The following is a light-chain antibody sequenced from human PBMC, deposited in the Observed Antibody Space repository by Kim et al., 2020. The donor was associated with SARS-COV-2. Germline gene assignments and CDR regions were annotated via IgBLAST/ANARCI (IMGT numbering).Light chain of an antibody. V-gene: IGLV1-51*01. CDR3: GTWDSSLSAEV. Sequence: HKVTDSCSGSSSNIGNNYVSWYQHLPGTAPKLLIYDNNKRPSGIPDRFSGSKSGTSATLGITGLQTGDEADYYCGTWDSSLSAEVFGGGTQLTVL. J-gene: IGLJ2*01. CDR1: SSNIGNNY. CDR2: DNN.